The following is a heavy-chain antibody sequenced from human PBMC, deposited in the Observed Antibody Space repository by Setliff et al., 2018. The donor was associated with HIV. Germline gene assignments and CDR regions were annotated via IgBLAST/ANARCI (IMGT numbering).Heavy chain of an antibody. Sequence: SVKVSCKASGGSSSTHAMNWVRQAPGQGLEWMGQIISILGITNYAQKFQGRVTLTADEPTSTMYMELSSLTSDDTAVYYCAGPRGDEAFDVWGQGTMVTVSS. V-gene: IGHV1-69*10. CDR3: AGPRGDEAFDV. J-gene: IGHJ3*01. CDR2: IISILGIT. CDR1: GGSSSTHA.